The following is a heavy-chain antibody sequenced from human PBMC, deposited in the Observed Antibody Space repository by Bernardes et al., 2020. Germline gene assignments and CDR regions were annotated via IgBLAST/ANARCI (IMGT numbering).Heavy chain of an antibody. Sequence: TLSLTCAVSGGSISSSNWWSWVRQPPGKGLEWIGEIYHSGSTNYNPSLKSRVTISVDKSKNQFSLKLSSVTAADTAVYYCARLLRYFDWLFPARPSEEKFDPWGQGTLV. V-gene: IGHV4-4*02. CDR1: GGSISSSNW. D-gene: IGHD3-9*01. CDR2: IYHSGST. J-gene: IGHJ5*02. CDR3: ARLLRYFDWLFPARPSEEKFDP.